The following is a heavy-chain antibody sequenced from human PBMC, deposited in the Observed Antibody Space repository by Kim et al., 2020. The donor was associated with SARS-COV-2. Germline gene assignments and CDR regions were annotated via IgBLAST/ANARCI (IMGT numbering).Heavy chain of an antibody. CDR3: ARNWYYDSSGPNGHSDAFDI. CDR2: ISSSSSYI. D-gene: IGHD3-22*01. CDR1: GFTFSSYS. V-gene: IGHV3-21*01. Sequence: GGSLRLSCAASGFTFSSYSMNWVRQAPGKGLEWVSSISSSSSYIYYADSVKGRFTISRDNAKNSLYLQMNSLRAEDTAVYYCARNWYYDSSGPNGHSDAFDIWGQGTMVTVSS. J-gene: IGHJ3*02.